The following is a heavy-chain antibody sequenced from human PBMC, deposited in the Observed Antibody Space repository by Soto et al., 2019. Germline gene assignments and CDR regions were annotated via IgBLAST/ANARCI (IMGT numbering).Heavy chain of an antibody. Sequence: GSLRLSCAASGFTFSSYSMNWVRQAPGKGLEWVSYISSSSSTIYYADSVKGRFTISRDNAKNSLYLQMNSLRDEDTAVYYCARAQEYYDMLTGYYTYDYGMDVWGQGT. CDR1: GFTFSSYS. CDR2: ISSSSSTI. J-gene: IGHJ6*02. V-gene: IGHV3-48*02. CDR3: ARAQEYYDMLTGYYTYDYGMDV. D-gene: IGHD3-9*01.